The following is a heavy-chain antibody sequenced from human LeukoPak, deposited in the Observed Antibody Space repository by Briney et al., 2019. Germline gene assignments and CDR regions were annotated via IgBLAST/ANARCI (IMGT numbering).Heavy chain of an antibody. D-gene: IGHD6-13*01. CDR1: GFTFSSYS. J-gene: IGHJ6*02. Sequence: PGGSLRLSCAASGFTFSSYSMNWVRQAPGKGLEWVSSISSSSSYIYYADSVKGRFTISRDNSKNTLYLQMNSLRAEDTAVYYCAKEVVAAAGDYYYYYGMDVWGQGTTVTVSS. CDR3: AKEVVAAAGDYYYYYGMDV. V-gene: IGHV3-21*04. CDR2: ISSSSSYI.